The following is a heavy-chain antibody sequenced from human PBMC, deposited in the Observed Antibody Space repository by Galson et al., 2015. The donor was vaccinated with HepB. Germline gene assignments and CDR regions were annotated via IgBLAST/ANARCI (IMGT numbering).Heavy chain of an antibody. D-gene: IGHD5-12*01. CDR3: AKGGDRVATLGVDY. Sequence: SLRLSCAASGFTFSSYAMSWVRQAPGRGLEWVSAISGSGGSTYYADSVKGRFTTSRDNSKNTLYLQMNSLRAEDTAVYYCAKGGDRVATLGVDYWGQGTLVTVSS. CDR1: GFTFSSYA. CDR2: ISGSGGST. V-gene: IGHV3-23*01. J-gene: IGHJ4*02.